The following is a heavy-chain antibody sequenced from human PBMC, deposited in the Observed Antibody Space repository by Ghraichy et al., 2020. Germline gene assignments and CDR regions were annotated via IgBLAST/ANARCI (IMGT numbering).Heavy chain of an antibody. CDR1: GGSFSGYY. D-gene: IGHD6-13*01. V-gene: IGHV4-34*01. CDR2: INHSGST. J-gene: IGHJ5*02. Sequence: SETRSLTCAVYGGSFSGYYWSWIRQPPGKGLEWIGEINHSGSTNYNPSLKSRVTISVDTSKNQFSLKLSSVTAADTAVYYCARGVLAAAGSYNWFDPWGQGTLVTVS. CDR3: ARGVLAAAGSYNWFDP.